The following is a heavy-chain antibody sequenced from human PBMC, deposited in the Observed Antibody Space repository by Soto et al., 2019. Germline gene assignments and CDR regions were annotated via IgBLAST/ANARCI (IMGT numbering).Heavy chain of an antibody. CDR1: GFTFSSYS. J-gene: IGHJ4*02. Sequence: TGGSLRLSCAASGFTFSSYSMNWVRQAPGKGLEWVSSISSSSSYIYYADSVKGRFTISRDNSDNTLYLQMNSLRAEDTAMYYCARERDTTGYILRYWGQGTLVTVSS. CDR2: ISSSSSYI. D-gene: IGHD3-9*01. V-gene: IGHV3-21*04. CDR3: ARERDTTGYILRY.